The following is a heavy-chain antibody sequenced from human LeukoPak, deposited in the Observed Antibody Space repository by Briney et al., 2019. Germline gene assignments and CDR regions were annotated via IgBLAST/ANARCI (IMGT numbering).Heavy chain of an antibody. CDR1: GFTFSSYA. J-gene: IGHJ4*02. D-gene: IGHD1-14*01. CDR3: AREGNPGYFDY. Sequence: QPGRSLRLSCAASGFTFSSYAMHWVRQAPGKGLEWVAVISYDGSNKYYADSVKGRFTISRDNSKNTLYLQMNSLRAEDTAVYYCAREGNPGYFDYWGQGTLVTVSS. V-gene: IGHV3-30-3*01. CDR2: ISYDGSNK.